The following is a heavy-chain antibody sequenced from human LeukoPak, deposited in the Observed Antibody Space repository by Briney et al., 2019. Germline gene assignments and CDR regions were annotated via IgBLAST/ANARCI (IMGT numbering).Heavy chain of an antibody. D-gene: IGHD3-22*01. CDR1: GGSISSGDYY. CDR2: MYYSGST. CDR3: ARPYYYDSRIDP. V-gene: IGHV4-30-4*01. J-gene: IGHJ5*02. Sequence: SETLTLTCTVSGGSISSGDYYWSWIRQPPGKGLEWIAYMYYSGSTYYNPSLKSRVTMSADTSKNQLSLKLSAVTAADTAVYYCARPYYYDSRIDPWGQGILVTVSS.